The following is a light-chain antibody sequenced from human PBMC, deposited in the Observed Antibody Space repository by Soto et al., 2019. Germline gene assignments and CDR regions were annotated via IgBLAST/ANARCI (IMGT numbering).Light chain of an antibody. CDR3: SSYTSSATDV. Sequence: QSALTQPASVSGSPGQSITISCTGTSSDVGGYNYVAWYQQHPGKAPKLILYDVTNRPSGISNRFAGYKSGNTASLTISGLQAEDESDYYCSSYTSSATDVFGTGTKLTVL. V-gene: IGLV2-14*03. J-gene: IGLJ1*01. CDR2: DVT. CDR1: SSDVGGYNY.